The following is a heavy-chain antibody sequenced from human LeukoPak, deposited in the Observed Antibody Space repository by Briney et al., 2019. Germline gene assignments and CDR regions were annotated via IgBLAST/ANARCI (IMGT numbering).Heavy chain of an antibody. V-gene: IGHV5-51*01. CDR2: IYPGDSDT. Sequence: GESLKFSCQGSGYSFTSYWIGWVRQMPGKGLEWMGIIYPGDSDTRYSPSFQGQVTISADKSISTAYLQWSSLKASDTAMYYCARQAVAGTWWFDPWGQGTLVTVSS. J-gene: IGHJ5*02. D-gene: IGHD6-19*01. CDR3: ARQAVAGTWWFDP. CDR1: GYSFTSYW.